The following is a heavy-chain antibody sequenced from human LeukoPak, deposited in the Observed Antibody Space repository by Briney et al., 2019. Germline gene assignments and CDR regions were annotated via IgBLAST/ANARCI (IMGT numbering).Heavy chain of an antibody. J-gene: IGHJ4*02. Sequence: GGSLSLSCVASEFSFRAFAMHWVRQAPGKGLVWLAVISYDGGNKYHVDSVKGRVTISRDNSKNTLYLQMNSLRAEDTAVYYCAKDRGGKWELHFDYWGQGTLVTVSS. CDR1: EFSFRAFA. CDR3: AKDRGGKWELHFDY. V-gene: IGHV3-30*18. CDR2: ISYDGGNK. D-gene: IGHD1-26*01.